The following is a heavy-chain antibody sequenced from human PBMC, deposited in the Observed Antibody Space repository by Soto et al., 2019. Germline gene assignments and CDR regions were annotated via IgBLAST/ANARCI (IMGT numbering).Heavy chain of an antibody. CDR2: ISSDATIK. CDR1: GFTFRSFI. J-gene: IGHJ4*02. CDR3: ATWGSIAGDY. Sequence: GGSLRLSCAASGFTFRSFIMHWVRQAPGRGLEWVALISSDATIKFYADSVEGRFTISRDNSKNTLYLQVNSLRPEDTAVYYCATWGSIAGDYWGQGTLVTVSS. D-gene: IGHD1-26*01. V-gene: IGHV3-30-3*01.